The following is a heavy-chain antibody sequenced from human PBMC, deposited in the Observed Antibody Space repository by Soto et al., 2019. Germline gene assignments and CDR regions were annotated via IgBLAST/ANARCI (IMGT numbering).Heavy chain of an antibody. CDR1: GFTFSSYS. Sequence: GGSLRLSCAASGFTFSSYSMNWVRQAPGKGLEWVSYISSSSSTIYYADSVKGRFTISRDNAKNSLYLQMNSLRDEDTAVYYCARDLARIVGATFDAFDIWGQGTMVTVSS. J-gene: IGHJ3*02. D-gene: IGHD1-26*01. V-gene: IGHV3-48*02. CDR2: ISSSSSTI. CDR3: ARDLARIVGATFDAFDI.